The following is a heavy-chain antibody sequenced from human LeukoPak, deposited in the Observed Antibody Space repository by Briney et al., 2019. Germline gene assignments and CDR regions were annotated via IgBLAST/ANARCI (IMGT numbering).Heavy chain of an antibody. CDR1: GGSFSGYY. V-gene: IGHV4-34*01. CDR2: INHSGST. J-gene: IGHJ6*02. Sequence: SETLSLTCAVYGGSFSGYYWSWIRQPPGKGLEWIGEINHSGSTNYNPSLKSRVTISVDTSKNQFSLKLSSVTAADTAVYYCARPVAGYCSGGSCSPSRTYGMDVWGQGTTVTVSS. D-gene: IGHD2-15*01. CDR3: ARPVAGYCSGGSCSPSRTYGMDV.